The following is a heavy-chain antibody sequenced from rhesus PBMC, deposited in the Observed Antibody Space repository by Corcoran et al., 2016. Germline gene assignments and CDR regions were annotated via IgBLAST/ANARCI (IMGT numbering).Heavy chain of an antibody. D-gene: IGHD1-20*01. CDR2: INSGGGST. CDR3: AKDGGSWNNPEYFEF. J-gene: IGHJ1*01. V-gene: IGHV3S25*01. CDR1: GFTFSSYW. Sequence: EVQLVESGGGLAKPGGSLRLACAASGFTFSSYWMNWVRQAPGKGLEWVSAINSGGGSTYYADYVKGRFTISRDNSKNTLSLQMNSLRAEDTAVYYCAKDGGSWNNPEYFEFWGQGALVTVSS.